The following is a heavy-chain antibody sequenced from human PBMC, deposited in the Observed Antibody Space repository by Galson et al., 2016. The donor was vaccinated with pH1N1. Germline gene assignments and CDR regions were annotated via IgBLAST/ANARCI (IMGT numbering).Heavy chain of an antibody. Sequence: SLRLSCAASGFTFSNYAMNWVRQAPGKGLEWVSGISGSGGSTNYAESVKGRFIISRDNFKNTLYLQMNSLRAEDTAIFYCAKVGSYCSGGRCYYFDYWGLGTPATVAS. CDR3: AKVGSYCSGGRCYYFDY. V-gene: IGHV3-23*01. CDR1: GFTFSNYA. J-gene: IGHJ4*02. CDR2: ISGSGGST. D-gene: IGHD2-15*01.